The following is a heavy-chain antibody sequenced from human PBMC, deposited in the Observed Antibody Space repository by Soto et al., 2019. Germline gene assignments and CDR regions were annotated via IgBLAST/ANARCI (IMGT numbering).Heavy chain of an antibody. V-gene: IGHV3-30*18. Sequence: QVQLVESGGGVVQPGRSLRLSCAASGFTFSSYGMHWVRQAPGKGLEWVAVISYDGSNKYYADSVKGRFTISRDNSKNTLYLQMNSLRAEDTAVYYFAKGELLWFGELDYWGQGTLVTVSS. CDR2: ISYDGSNK. CDR1: GFTFSSYG. CDR3: AKGELLWFGELDY. J-gene: IGHJ4*02. D-gene: IGHD3-10*01.